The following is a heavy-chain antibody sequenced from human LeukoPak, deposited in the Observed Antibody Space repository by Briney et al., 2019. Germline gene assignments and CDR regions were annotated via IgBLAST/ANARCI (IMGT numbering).Heavy chain of an antibody. CDR3: ARPPGT. V-gene: IGHV4-59*01. CDR1: GASISSYY. J-gene: IGHJ5*02. Sequence: PAETRSLTCAVSGASISSYYWGGIRQPPGKGLEWIGYIYYTGTTDYNPSLNSRVTISVDTTKNQFSLKLSSVTAADTAVYYCARPPGTWGQGTLVTVSS. D-gene: IGHD6-13*01. CDR2: IYYTGTT.